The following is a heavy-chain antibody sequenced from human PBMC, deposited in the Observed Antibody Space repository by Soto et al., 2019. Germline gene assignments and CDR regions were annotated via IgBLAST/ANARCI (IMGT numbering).Heavy chain of an antibody. CDR2: IYYSGST. V-gene: IGHV4-31*03. D-gene: IGHD4-17*01. CDR1: GGSISSGGYY. CDR3: ARVPDYGDYDGFNPEFDY. J-gene: IGHJ4*02. Sequence: QVQLQESGPGLVKPSQTLSLTCTVSGGSISSGGYYWSWIRQHPGKGLEGIGYIYYSGSTYYNPSLKSRVTISVDTSKNQFSLKLSSVTAADTAVYYCARVPDYGDYDGFNPEFDYWGQGTLVTVSS.